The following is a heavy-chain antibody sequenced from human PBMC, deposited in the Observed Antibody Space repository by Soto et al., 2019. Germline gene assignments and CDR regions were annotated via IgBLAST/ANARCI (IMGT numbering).Heavy chain of an antibody. CDR2: IYYSGST. Sequence: SETLSLTCTVSGGSVSSGSYYWSWIRQPPGKGLEWIGYIYYSGSTNYNPSLKSRVTISVDTSKNQFSLKLSSVAAADTAVYYCCGRVGDHYYYYGMDVWGQGTTVTVSS. CDR1: GGSVSSGSYY. J-gene: IGHJ6*02. V-gene: IGHV4-61*01. D-gene: IGHD1-26*01. CDR3: CGRVGDHYYYYGMDV.